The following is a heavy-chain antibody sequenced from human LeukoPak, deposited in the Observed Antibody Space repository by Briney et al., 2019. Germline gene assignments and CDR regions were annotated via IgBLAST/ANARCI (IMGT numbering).Heavy chain of an antibody. CDR3: ARGSYYYYYDSSGYEGTGFDY. V-gene: IGHV4-4*07. CDR2: IYTSGST. D-gene: IGHD3-22*01. CDR1: GGSISYY. Sequence: SETPSLTCTVSGGSISYYWSWIRQPAGKGLEWIGRIYTSGSTNYNPSLKSRVTMSVDTSKNQFSLKLSSVTAADTAVYYCARGSYYYYYDSSGYEGTGFDYWGQGTLVTVSS. J-gene: IGHJ4*02.